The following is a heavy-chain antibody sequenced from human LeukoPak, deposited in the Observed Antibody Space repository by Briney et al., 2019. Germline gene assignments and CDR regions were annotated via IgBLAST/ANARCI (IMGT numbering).Heavy chain of an antibody. CDR2: IRYDGSIK. Sequence: PGGSLRLSCAASGFTFSGSAMHWVRQASGKGLEWVAFIRYDGSIKYYADSVKGRFTISRDKSKNTVFMLMNSLRPEDTAVYYCAKEQSRWFGKLAFDSWGQGTLVTVSS. CDR3: AKEQSRWFGKLAFDS. D-gene: IGHD3-10*01. CDR1: GFTFSGSA. V-gene: IGHV3-30*02. J-gene: IGHJ4*02.